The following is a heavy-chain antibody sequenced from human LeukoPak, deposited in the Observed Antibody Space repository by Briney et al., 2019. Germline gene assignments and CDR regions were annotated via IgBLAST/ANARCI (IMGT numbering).Heavy chain of an antibody. Sequence: SETLSLTCTVSGYSFSSGYYWGWIRQPPGKGLEWIGSIYPSGSTYYNPSLKSRVTISVDTSKNQFSLKLSSVTAADTAVYYCARDGIVGARNEPDYWGQGILVTVSS. J-gene: IGHJ4*02. CDR2: IYPSGST. CDR3: ARDGIVGARNEPDY. V-gene: IGHV4-38-2*02. CDR1: GYSFSSGYY. D-gene: IGHD1-26*01.